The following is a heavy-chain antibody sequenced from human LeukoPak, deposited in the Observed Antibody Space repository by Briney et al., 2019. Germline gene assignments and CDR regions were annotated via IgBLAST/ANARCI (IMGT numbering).Heavy chain of an antibody. CDR2: TYYRSKWYN. CDR1: GDSVSSNSAA. V-gene: IGHV6-1*01. J-gene: IGHJ6*02. CDR3: ARDDFWSGYGYYYYGMDV. Sequence: SQTLSLTCAISGDSVSSNSAALNWIRQSPSRGLEWLGRTYYRSKWYNDYAVSVKSRITINPDTSKNQFSLQLNSVTPEDTAVYYCARDDFWSGYGYYYYGMDVWGQGTTVTVSS. D-gene: IGHD3-3*01.